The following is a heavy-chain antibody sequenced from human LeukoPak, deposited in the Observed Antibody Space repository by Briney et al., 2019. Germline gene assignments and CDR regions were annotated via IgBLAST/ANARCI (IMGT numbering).Heavy chain of an antibody. D-gene: IGHD3-22*01. CDR2: IYYSGST. CDR3: ARAVSELTYYYDSSGYLFDY. V-gene: IGHV4-30-4*02. Sequence: SETLSLTCTVSGGSISSGDYYWSWIRQPPGKGLEWIGYIYYSGSTYYNPSLKSRVTISVDTSKNQLSLKLSSVTAADTAVYYCARAVSELTYYYDSSGYLFDYWGQGTLVTVSS. J-gene: IGHJ4*02. CDR1: GGSISSGDYY.